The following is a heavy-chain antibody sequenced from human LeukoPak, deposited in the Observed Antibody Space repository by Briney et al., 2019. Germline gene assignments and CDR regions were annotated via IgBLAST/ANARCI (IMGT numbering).Heavy chain of an antibody. V-gene: IGHV3-30*18. CDR2: ISYDGSNK. D-gene: IGHD6-19*01. CDR1: GFTFSSYG. J-gene: IGHJ4*02. CDR3: AKEDISGWFGIDY. Sequence: GGSLRLSCAASGFTFSSYGIHWVRQAPGKGLEWVALISYDGSNKYYADSVKGRFTISRDNSKNTMYLLMNSLRAEDTAVYYCAKEDISGWFGIDYWGQGTLVTVSS.